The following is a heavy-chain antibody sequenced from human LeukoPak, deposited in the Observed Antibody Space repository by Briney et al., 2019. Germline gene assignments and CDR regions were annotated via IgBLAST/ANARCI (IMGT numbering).Heavy chain of an antibody. Sequence: GGSLRLSCAGSGFTFTNAWMSWVRQAPGKGLEWVGRIKSKIHGGTTDYAAPVKGRFTISRDDSKNTVYLEMNSLKTEDTAVYYCTTSFYPGLDYWGQGTLVTVSS. V-gene: IGHV3-15*01. CDR2: IKSKIHGGTT. J-gene: IGHJ4*02. CDR3: TTSFYPGLDY. CDR1: GFTFTNAW.